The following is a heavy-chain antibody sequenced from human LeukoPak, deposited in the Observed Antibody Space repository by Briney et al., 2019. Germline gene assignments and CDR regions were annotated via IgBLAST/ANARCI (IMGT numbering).Heavy chain of an antibody. Sequence: GSAVTVSYQASGGSFSRYALRWVRQAAAQGLAWMGGIIPSLDTANYAQKFQARATITTDESTSTAYMALSSLRSEDTAVYYGAIRHSNSWAYHWCDPWGQGTLVTVSS. CDR3: AIRHSNSWAYHWCDP. V-gene: IGHV1-69*05. CDR2: IIPSLDTA. D-gene: IGHD6-13*01. J-gene: IGHJ5*02. CDR1: GGSFSRYA.